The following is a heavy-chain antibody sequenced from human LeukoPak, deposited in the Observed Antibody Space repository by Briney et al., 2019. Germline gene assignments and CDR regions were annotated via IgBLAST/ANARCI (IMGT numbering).Heavy chain of an antibody. J-gene: IGHJ3*02. CDR2: IIPIFGTA. CDR3: ARDQRIAGATEDGAFDI. CDR1: GGTFSSYA. D-gene: IGHD1-26*01. V-gene: IGHV1-69*05. Sequence: SVKVSCKASGGTFSSYAISWVRQAPGQGLEWMGGIIPIFGTADYAQKFQGRVTITTDESTSTAYMELSSLRSEDTAVYYCARDQRIAGATEDGAFDIWGQGTMVTVSS.